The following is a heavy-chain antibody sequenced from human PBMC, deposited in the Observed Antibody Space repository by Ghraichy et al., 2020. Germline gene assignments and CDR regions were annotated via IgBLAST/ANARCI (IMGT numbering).Heavy chain of an antibody. Sequence: GGSLRLSCEASGFTVSSNYMSWVRQAPGKGLEWVSVIYSGGSTYYADSVKGRFTISRDNSKNTLYLQMNSLRAEDTAVYYCARGQRREYYDFWSGYLNYYFDYWGQGTLVTVSS. V-gene: IGHV3-66*01. D-gene: IGHD3-3*01. CDR3: ARGQRREYYDFWSGYLNYYFDY. CDR2: IYSGGST. J-gene: IGHJ4*02. CDR1: GFTVSSNY.